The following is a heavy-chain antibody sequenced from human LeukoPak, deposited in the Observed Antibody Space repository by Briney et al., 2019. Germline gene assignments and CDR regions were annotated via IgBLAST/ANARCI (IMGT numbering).Heavy chain of an antibody. Sequence: GGSLRLSCAASGFTFSSYSMNWVRQAPGKGLEWVSSISSSSSYIYYADSVKGRFTISRDNSKNTLYLQMNSLRAEDTAVYYCAKDKDTAMVRSFDYWGQGTLVTVSS. CDR1: GFTFSSYS. CDR2: ISSSSSYI. J-gene: IGHJ4*02. CDR3: AKDKDTAMVRSFDY. V-gene: IGHV3-21*04. D-gene: IGHD5-18*01.